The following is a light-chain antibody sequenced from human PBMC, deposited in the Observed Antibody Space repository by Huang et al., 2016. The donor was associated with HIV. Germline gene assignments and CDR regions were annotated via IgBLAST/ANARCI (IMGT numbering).Light chain of an antibody. Sequence: EMVMTQSPATLSVSPGERVTLSCRASQSISINLAWYQKKPGQAPRRLIYGASTRAPGFPARFSGSGSGTEFTLTISSLQSEDFAVYYCQQYNNWPQTFGQGTKLEIK. J-gene: IGKJ2*01. CDR2: GAS. CDR3: QQYNNWPQT. CDR1: QSISIN. V-gene: IGKV3-15*01.